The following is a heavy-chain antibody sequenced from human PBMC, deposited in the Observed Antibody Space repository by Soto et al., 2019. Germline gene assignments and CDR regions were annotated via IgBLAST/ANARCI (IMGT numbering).Heavy chain of an antibody. J-gene: IGHJ5*02. CDR1: GGSISSGGYY. V-gene: IGHV4-31*01. CDR2: IYYSGNT. CDR3: XXXXXP. Sequence: QVQLQESGPGLVKPSQTLSLTCTVSGGSISSGGYYWSWIRQHPGKGLEWIGYIYYSGNTYYNPXXXXXXXXXXXXXXXXXXXXXXXXXXXXXXXXXXXXXXXPWGQGTLVTVSS.